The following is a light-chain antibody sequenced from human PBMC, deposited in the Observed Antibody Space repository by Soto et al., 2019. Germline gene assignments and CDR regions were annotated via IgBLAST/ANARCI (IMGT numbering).Light chain of an antibody. Sequence: DIQMTQSPSTLSASVGDRVTITCRASQSISSWLAWYQQKPGKAPKLLIYQGSTLESGGPSRFSGSGSGTEFTLAISCLQPDDFATYYCQQYKSYPWTFGQGIKVEIK. CDR3: QQYKSYPWT. V-gene: IGKV1-5*03. CDR2: QGS. J-gene: IGKJ1*01. CDR1: QSISSW.